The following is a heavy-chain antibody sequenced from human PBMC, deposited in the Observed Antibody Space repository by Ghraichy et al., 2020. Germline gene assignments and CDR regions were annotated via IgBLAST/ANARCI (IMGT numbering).Heavy chain of an antibody. CDR1: GGSISSYY. CDR3: ARREDYYDY. D-gene: IGHD1-26*01. Sequence: SETLSLTCTVSGGSISSYYWSWIRQPPGKGLEWIGYIYYSGSINYNPSLKSRVTISVDTSKNQFSLKLSSVTAADTAVYYCARREDYYDYWGQGTLVTVSS. V-gene: IGHV4-59*08. CDR2: IYYSGSI. J-gene: IGHJ4*02.